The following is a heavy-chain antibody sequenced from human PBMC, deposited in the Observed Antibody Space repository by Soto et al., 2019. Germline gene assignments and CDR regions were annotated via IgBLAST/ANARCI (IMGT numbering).Heavy chain of an antibody. V-gene: IGHV3-33*01. CDR1: GFTFSSDG. Sequence: QVQLVESGGGVVQPGRSLRLSCAASGFTFSSDGMHWVRQAPGKGLEWVAVIWYDGSNKYYAESVKGRFTISRDNSKNTLYLQMNSLRAEDTAVYYCAREVAADYYYYYYYMDVWGKGTTVTVSS. CDR3: AREVAADYYYYYYYMDV. CDR2: IWYDGSNK. D-gene: IGHD2-15*01. J-gene: IGHJ6*03.